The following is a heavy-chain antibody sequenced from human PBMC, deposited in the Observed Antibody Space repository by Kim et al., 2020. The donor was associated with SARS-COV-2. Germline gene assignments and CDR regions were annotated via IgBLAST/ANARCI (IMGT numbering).Heavy chain of an antibody. V-gene: IGHV4-39*01. CDR3: ADFNQQQVRLSFDD. D-gene: IGHD1-1*01. Sequence: NPSLRTRVTISEDTAKNQFSLQVSSVTAADTAVYYCADFNQQQVRLSFDDWGQGSLVIVSS. J-gene: IGHJ4*02.